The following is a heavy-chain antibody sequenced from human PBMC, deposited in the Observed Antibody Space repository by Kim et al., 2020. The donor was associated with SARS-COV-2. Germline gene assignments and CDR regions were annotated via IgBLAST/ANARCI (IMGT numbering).Heavy chain of an antibody. Sequence: GGSLRLSCAASGFTFKNYWMHWVRQAPGKGLVWVSRINNNGTTTNYADSVRGRFTISRDNAKNTLYLQMNSLRADDTAVYYCASPAGSCGGDCYYDYWGQGSLVTVSS. V-gene: IGHV3-74*01. D-gene: IGHD2-21*02. CDR1: GFTFKNYW. CDR3: ASPAGSCGGDCYYDY. CDR2: INNNGTTT. J-gene: IGHJ4*02.